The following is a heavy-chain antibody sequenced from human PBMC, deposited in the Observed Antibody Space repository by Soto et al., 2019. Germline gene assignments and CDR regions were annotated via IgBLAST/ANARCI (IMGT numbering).Heavy chain of an antibody. CDR2: IYYSGST. CDR3: ARFTGGDWAWVRWFEP. J-gene: IGHJ5*02. V-gene: IGHV4-39*01. CDR1: GGSISSSSYY. D-gene: IGHD3-10*01. Sequence: QLQLQESGPGLVKPSETLSLTCTVSGGSISSSSYYWGWIRQPPGKGLEWIGSIYYSGSTYYNPSIKSRVTISVETSTNQFSMRLSSVTAADTAVYYCARFTGGDWAWVRWFEPWGQGTLVIVSS.